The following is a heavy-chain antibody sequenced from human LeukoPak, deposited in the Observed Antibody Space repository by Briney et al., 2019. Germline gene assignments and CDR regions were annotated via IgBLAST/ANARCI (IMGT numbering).Heavy chain of an antibody. CDR2: IIPIFGTA. D-gene: IGHD2-2*01. CDR1: GGTFSSYA. J-gene: IGHJ6*03. Sequence: ASVKVSCKASGGTFSSYAISWVRQAPGQGLEWMGGIIPIFGTANYAQKFQGRVTITTDESTSTAYMELSSLRSEDTAVYYCASSCSSTSCHHVRAPWYSYYYYMDVWGKGTTVTVSS. V-gene: IGHV1-69*05. CDR3: ASSCSSTSCHHVRAPWYSYYYYMDV.